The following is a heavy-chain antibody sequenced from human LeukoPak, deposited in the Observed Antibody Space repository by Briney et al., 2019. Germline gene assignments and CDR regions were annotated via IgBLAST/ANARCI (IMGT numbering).Heavy chain of an antibody. CDR1: GFTLSNTW. V-gene: IGHV3-15*01. J-gene: IGHJ5*02. D-gene: IGHD6-19*01. CDR2: IKSKTDSKPT. Sequence: GGSLRLSCAASGFTLSNTWMGCVRQAPGKGLEWVGRIKSKTDSKPTDCAATVKEKFPITRDDSKNTLYLKMNSLLTKHTAVYYCTTGGIPVAGRGRNWSDPWGQGTLVTVSS. CDR3: TTGGIPVAGRGRNWSDP.